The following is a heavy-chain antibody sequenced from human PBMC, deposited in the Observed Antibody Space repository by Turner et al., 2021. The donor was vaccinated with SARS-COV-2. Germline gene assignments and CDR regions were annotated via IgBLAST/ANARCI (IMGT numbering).Heavy chain of an antibody. CDR3: ARDLMEVGGMDV. V-gene: IGHV1-69*04. D-gene: IGHD3-3*01. CDR2: IIPVLGLA. J-gene: IGHJ6*02. Sequence: QVQLVQSGAEVKKPGSSVKVSCKASGGTFSSYAISWVRQAPGQGLEWMGRIIPVLGLANYAQKFQGRVTITADKSTSTAYMELSSLRSEDTAVYYCARDLMEVGGMDVWGQGTTVTVSS. CDR1: GGTFSSYA.